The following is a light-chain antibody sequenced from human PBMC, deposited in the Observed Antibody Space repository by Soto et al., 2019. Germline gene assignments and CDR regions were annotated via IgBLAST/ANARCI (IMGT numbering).Light chain of an antibody. V-gene: IGKV1-39*01. Sequence: DIQMTQSPSSLSASVGDRVTITCRASQSISSYLNWYQQKPGKAPKLLIYAASSLQSGVPSRFSGSGSGTDFTLTISSLQPEDFATYYYQQSYSTPPITFGQGTRLE. CDR1: QSISSY. CDR3: QQSYSTPPIT. CDR2: AAS. J-gene: IGKJ5*01.